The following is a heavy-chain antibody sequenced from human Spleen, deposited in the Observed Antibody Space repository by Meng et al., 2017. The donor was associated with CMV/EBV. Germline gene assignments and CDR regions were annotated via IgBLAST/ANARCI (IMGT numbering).Heavy chain of an antibody. CDR2: IYSGGST. CDR1: GFTVSSNY. Sequence: GGSLRLSCAASGFTVSSNYMSWVRQAPGKGLEWVSVIYSGGSTYYADSVKGRFTISRDNFKNTVYLQMNSLRAEDAALYYCARGGYCSSTSCYIYYGMDVWGQGTTVTVSS. D-gene: IGHD2-2*02. V-gene: IGHV3-53*01. J-gene: IGHJ6*02. CDR3: ARGGYCSSTSCYIYYGMDV.